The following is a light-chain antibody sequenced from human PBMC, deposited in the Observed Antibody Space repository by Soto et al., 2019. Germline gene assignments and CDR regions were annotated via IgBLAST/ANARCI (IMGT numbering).Light chain of an antibody. Sequence: QSVLTQPPSASGSPGQSVAISCTGTSSDVGGYDYVSWYQQHPGKAPKLMIYEVTIRPSGVSDRFSGSKSGNTASLTVSGLQAEDEDDYYCSSYTGGNTPYAFGTGTKVTVL. J-gene: IGLJ1*01. CDR1: SSDVGGYDY. V-gene: IGLV2-8*01. CDR3: SSYTGGNTPYA. CDR2: EVT.